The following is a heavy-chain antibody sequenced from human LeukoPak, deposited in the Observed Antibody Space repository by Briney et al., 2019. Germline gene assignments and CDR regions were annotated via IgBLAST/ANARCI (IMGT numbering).Heavy chain of an antibody. J-gene: IGHJ6*04. CDR1: RFTFSNYW. Sequence: PGGSLRLSCVSSRFTFSNYWMKWVRQAPGKGLEWVASINEAGSGKVSVGSVKDRIAISRDNTRNSLDLQINSLTVEDTAIYYCARDDGDVWGTGTTVTVSS. V-gene: IGHV3-7*01. CDR2: INEAGSGK. CDR3: ARDDGDV.